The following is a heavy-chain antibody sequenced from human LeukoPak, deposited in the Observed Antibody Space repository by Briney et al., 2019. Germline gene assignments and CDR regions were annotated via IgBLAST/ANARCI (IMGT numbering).Heavy chain of an antibody. J-gene: IGHJ3*01. CDR3: AKSTYYYDTFVNAFDL. V-gene: IGHV4-34*01. CDR1: GGSFSGYY. CDR2: INHSGST. D-gene: IGHD3-22*01. Sequence: SETLSLTCAVYGGSFSGYYWSWIRQPPGKGLEWIGEINHSGSTNYNPSLKSRVTISVDTSKNQFSLKLSSVTAADTAVYYCAKSTYYYDTFVNAFDLWGQGTVVTVSS.